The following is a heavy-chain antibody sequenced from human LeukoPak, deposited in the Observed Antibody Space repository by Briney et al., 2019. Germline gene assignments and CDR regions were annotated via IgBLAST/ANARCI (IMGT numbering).Heavy chain of an antibody. D-gene: IGHD5-18*01. J-gene: IGHJ4*02. CDR3: ARDPGYSYAQDF. CDR2: ISWGSNVI. CDR1: GFTFSSYS. Sequence: GGSLRLSCTASGFTFSSYSMNWVRQAPGKGTEWLSYISWGSNVIYYADSVKGRFTTSRDDAKNSLFLQMNSLTDEDTAVYYCARDPGYSYAQDFWGRGTLVTVSS. V-gene: IGHV3-48*02.